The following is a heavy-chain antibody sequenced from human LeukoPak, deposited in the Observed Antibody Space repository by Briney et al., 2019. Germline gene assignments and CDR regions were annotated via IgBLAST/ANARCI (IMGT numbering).Heavy chain of an antibody. V-gene: IGHV3-30*01. Sequence: PGRSLRLSCAASGFTFSSYAMHWVRQAPGKGLGWVAVISYDGSNKYYADSVEGRFTISRDNSKNKLYLQMNSLRAEDTAVYYCARDGSSLDYWGQGTLVTVSS. J-gene: IGHJ4*02. CDR1: GFTFSSYA. CDR3: ARDGSSLDY. D-gene: IGHD6-6*01. CDR2: ISYDGSNK.